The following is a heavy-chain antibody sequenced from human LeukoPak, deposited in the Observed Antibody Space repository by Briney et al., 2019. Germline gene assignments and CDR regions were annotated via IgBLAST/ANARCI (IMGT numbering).Heavy chain of an antibody. V-gene: IGHV1-69*05. J-gene: IGHJ4*02. CDR1: GGTFSSYA. CDR2: IIPIFGTA. D-gene: IGHD3-22*01. Sequence: GASVKVSCKASGGTFSSYAISWVRQAPGQGLEWMGGIIPIFGTANYAQKLQGRVTITTDESTSTAYMEWSSLRSEDTAMYYCARLYYDSSGYYPLTLEYWGQGTLVTVSS. CDR3: ARLYYDSSGYYPLTLEY.